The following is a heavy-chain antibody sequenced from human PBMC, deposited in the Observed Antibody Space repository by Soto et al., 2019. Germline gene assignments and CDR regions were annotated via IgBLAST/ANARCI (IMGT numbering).Heavy chain of an antibody. CDR2: IIPILGIA. CDR1: GGTFSSYT. V-gene: IGHV1-69*02. D-gene: IGHD3-9*01. J-gene: IGHJ4*02. Sequence: GASVKVSCKASGGTFSSYTISWVRQAPGQGLEWMGRIIPILGIANYAQKFQGRVTITADKSTSTAYMELSSLRSEDTAVYYCARGVLDFDWCLGYWGQGTLVTVSS. CDR3: ARGVLDFDWCLGY.